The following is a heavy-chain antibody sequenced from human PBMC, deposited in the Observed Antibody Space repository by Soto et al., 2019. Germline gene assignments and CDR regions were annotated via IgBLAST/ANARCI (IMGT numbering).Heavy chain of an antibody. CDR2: ITTFGTT. J-gene: IGHJ4*02. CDR1: GFGVANTY. CDR3: ARGPSGYVDY. Sequence: GGSLRLSCAGSGFGVANTYLTWVRPAPGRGLEWVSVITTFGTTHDADSVRGRFTSSGDESKNIVCLQRSSLRGEDTAVYYCARGPSGYVDYWGQGTQVTVSS. D-gene: IGHD2-15*01. V-gene: IGHV3-53*01.